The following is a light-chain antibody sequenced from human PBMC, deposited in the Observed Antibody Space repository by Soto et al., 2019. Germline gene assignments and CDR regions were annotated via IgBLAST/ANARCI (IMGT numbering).Light chain of an antibody. V-gene: IGLV2-14*01. CDR3: VSFTTSKSYV. CDR1: SSDVGAYIF. Sequence: QPVLTQPASVSGSPGQSITISCTGTSSDVGAYIFVSWYQQYPGKAPKLMIYDITNRPSGVSNRFSGSKAGNTASLTISGLQAEDEADYYCVSFTTSKSYVFGTGTKVTVL. J-gene: IGLJ1*01. CDR2: DIT.